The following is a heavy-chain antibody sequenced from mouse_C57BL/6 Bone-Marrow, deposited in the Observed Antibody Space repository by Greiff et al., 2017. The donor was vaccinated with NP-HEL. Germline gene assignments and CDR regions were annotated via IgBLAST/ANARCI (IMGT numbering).Heavy chain of an antibody. CDR2: ISSGSSTI. D-gene: IGHD1-1*01. CDR3: ASPYYYGSPWFAY. CDR1: GFAFSDYG. V-gene: IGHV5-17*01. J-gene: IGHJ3*01. Sequence: EVQLVESGGGLVKPGGSLKLSCAASGFAFSDYGMHWVRQAPEKGLEWVAYISSGSSTIYYADTVKGRFTISRDNAKNTLFLQMTSLRSEDTAMYYCASPYYYGSPWFAYWGQGTLVTVSA.